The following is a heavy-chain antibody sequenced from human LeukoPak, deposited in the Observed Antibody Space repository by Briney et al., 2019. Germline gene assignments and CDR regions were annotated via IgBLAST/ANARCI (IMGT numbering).Heavy chain of an antibody. CDR3: AVEAAVSPGGWFDP. Sequence: SETLSLTCAVYGGSFNGYYWSWIRQPPGKGLEWIGEINHSGSTNYNPSLKSRVTISVDTSKNQFPLKLSSVTAADTAVYYCAVEAAVSPGGWFDPWGQGTLVTVSS. J-gene: IGHJ5*02. CDR2: INHSGST. D-gene: IGHD6-13*01. V-gene: IGHV4-34*01. CDR1: GGSFNGYY.